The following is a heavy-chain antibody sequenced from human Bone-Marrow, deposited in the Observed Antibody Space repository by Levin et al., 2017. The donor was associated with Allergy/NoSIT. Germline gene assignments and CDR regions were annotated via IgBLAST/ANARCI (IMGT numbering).Heavy chain of an antibody. Sequence: GSLRLSCAASGFTFSRYGMHWVRQAPGKGLEWIGEIYQSGNTSYNPSLKSRVTISTDKSKNQFSLKLSSMTAADTAVYYCATCGDDCIDVFGIWGQGTMVTVSS. J-gene: IGHJ3*02. CDR1: GFTFSRYG. V-gene: IGHV4/OR15-8*02. CDR2: IYQSGNT. D-gene: IGHD2-21*02. CDR3: ATCGDDCIDVFGI.